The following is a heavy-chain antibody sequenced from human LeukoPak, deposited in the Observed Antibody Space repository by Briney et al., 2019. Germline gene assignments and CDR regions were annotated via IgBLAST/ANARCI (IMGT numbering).Heavy chain of an antibody. CDR1: GFTFSSYW. CDR3: TRDLSTGMPGGFDY. Sequence: GGSLRLSCTASGFTFSSYWMSWVRQAPGKGPEWVANIKQGGSEMYYVDSVKGRFTISRDNAKNSLYLQMNSLRVEDTAVYYCTRDLSTGMPGGFDYWGQGTLATVSS. D-gene: IGHD2-2*01. V-gene: IGHV3-7*01. CDR2: IKQGGSEM. J-gene: IGHJ4*02.